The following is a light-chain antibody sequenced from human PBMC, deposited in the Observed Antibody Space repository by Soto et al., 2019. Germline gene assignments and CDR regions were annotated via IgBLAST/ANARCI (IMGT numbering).Light chain of an antibody. CDR3: FSYTTGTTVI. J-gene: IGLJ1*01. CDR1: ISDVGGYNY. Sequence: QSAMTQPDSVSGSPGQSITISCTGTISDVGGYNYVSWYQQHPGKAPKLMIYEVRNRPSGVSHRFSGSRSGNTASLTISGLQAEHEADYYFFSYTTGTTVIFGTSPKVAVL. V-gene: IGLV2-14*01. CDR2: EVR.